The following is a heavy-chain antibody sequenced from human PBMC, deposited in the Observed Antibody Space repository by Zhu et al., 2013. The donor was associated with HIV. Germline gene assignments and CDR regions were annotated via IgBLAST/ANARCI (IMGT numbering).Heavy chain of an antibody. V-gene: IGHV1-69*12. J-gene: IGHJ2*01. CDR1: GGTFSSYA. CDR3: ASTSIPGYSSGWAWYFDL. Sequence: QVQLVQSGAEVKKPGSSVKVSCKASGGTFSSYAISWVRQAPGQGLEWMGGIIPIFGTANYAQKFQGRVTITADESTSTAYMELSSLRSGDTAVYYCASTSIPGYSSGWAWYFDLWGRGTLVTVSS. CDR2: IIPIFGTA. D-gene: IGHD6-19*01.